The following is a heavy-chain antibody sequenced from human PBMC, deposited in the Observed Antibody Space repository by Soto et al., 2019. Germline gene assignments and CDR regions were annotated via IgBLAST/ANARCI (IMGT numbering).Heavy chain of an antibody. CDR2: MNPNSGNT. Sequence: ASVKVSCKASGYTFTSYDINWVRQATGQGLEWMGWMNPNSGNTGYAQKFQGRVTMTRNTSISTAYMELGSLRSEDTAVYYCAGGLWDSSSWLITLELKSDNWFDPWGQGTLVTVSS. D-gene: IGHD6-13*01. CDR3: AGGLWDSSSWLITLELKSDNWFDP. V-gene: IGHV1-8*01. CDR1: GYTFTSYD. J-gene: IGHJ5*02.